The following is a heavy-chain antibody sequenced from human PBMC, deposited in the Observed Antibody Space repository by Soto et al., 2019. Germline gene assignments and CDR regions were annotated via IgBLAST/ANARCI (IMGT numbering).Heavy chain of an antibody. CDR1: GDSISSYS. D-gene: IGHD3-10*01. J-gene: IGHJ5*02. V-gene: IGHV4-59*01. CDR2: IFDSGST. Sequence: QVQLQESGPGLLKPSETLSLTCTVSGDSISSYSWSWIRQPPGKGLEWIGYIFDSGSTNYNPSLKSRVTISVDTSKNQFSRKVISVTAADTAVYYCARDAQLSWHRWFDPWGQGTLVTVSS. CDR3: ARDAQLSWHRWFDP.